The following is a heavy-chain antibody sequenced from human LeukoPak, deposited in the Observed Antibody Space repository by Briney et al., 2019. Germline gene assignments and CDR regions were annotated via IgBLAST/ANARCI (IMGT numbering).Heavy chain of an antibody. D-gene: IGHD1-26*01. CDR2: MNPNSGNT. CDR3: ARPRRDIVGAICY. CDR1: GYTFTSYD. J-gene: IGHJ4*02. V-gene: IGHV1-8*01. Sequence: ASVKVSCKASGYTFTSYDINWVRQATGQGLEWMGWMNPNSGNTGYAQKFQGRVTMTRNTSISTAYMELSSLRSEDTAVYYCARPRRDIVGAICYWGQGTLVTVSS.